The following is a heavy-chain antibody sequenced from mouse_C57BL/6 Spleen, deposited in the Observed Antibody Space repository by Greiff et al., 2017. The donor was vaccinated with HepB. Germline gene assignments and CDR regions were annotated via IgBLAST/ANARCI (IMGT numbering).Heavy chain of an antibody. CDR3: ARSESTTVVPHYFDY. D-gene: IGHD1-1*01. Sequence: VQLQQPGAELVKPGASVKLSCKASGYTFTSYWMHWVKQRPGRGLEWIGRIDPNSGGTKYNEKFKSKATLTVDKPSSTAYMQLSSLTSEDSAVYYCARSESTTVVPHYFDYWGQGTTLTVSS. CDR1: GYTFTSYW. V-gene: IGHV1-72*01. J-gene: IGHJ2*01. CDR2: IDPNSGGT.